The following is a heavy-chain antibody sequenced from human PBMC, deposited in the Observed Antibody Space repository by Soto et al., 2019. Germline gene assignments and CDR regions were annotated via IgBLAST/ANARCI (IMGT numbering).Heavy chain of an antibody. Sequence: EVQLLESGGGLVQPGGSLRLSCAGSGVTFSGYAMSWVHQAPGKGLEWVSSIGASGGSTYYADSVKGRFTISRDNSKNTLYLQMDSLRAEDTAVYFCAKRSDYFDDWGQGTLVTVSS. V-gene: IGHV3-23*01. CDR1: GVTFSGYA. J-gene: IGHJ4*02. CDR3: AKRSDYFDD. CDR2: IGASGGST.